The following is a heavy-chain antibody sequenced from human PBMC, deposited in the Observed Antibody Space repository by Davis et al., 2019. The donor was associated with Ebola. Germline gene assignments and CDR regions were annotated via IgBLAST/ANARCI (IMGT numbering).Heavy chain of an antibody. CDR3: ARHRELYWYFDL. CDR2: IYYSGST. J-gene: IGHJ2*01. V-gene: IGHV4-39*01. CDR1: GGSISSYY. D-gene: IGHD5-24*01. Sequence: MPSETLSLTCTVSGGSISSYYWGWIRQPPGKGLEWIGSIYYSGSTYYNPSLKSRVTISVDTSKNQFSLKLSSVTAADTAVYYCARHRELYWYFDLWGRGTLVTVSS.